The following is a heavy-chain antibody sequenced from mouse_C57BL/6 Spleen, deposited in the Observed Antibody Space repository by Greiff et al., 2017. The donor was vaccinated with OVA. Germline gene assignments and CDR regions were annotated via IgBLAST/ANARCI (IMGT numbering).Heavy chain of an antibody. J-gene: IGHJ3*01. CDR1: GFTFSDYG. CDR3: ARRDEGVFAY. CDR2: ISSGSSTI. Sequence: EVQVVESGGGLVKPGGSLKLSCAASGFTFSDYGMHWVRQAPEKGLEWVAYISSGSSTIYYADTVKGRFTISRDNAKNTLFLQMTSLRSEDTAMYYCARRDEGVFAYWGQGTLVTVSA. V-gene: IGHV5-17*01. D-gene: IGHD3-3*01.